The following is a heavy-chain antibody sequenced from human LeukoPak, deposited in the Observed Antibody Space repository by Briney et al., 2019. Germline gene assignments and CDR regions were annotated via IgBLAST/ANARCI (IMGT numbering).Heavy chain of an antibody. V-gene: IGHV3-33*01. CDR3: ARASGDYGEYFDY. D-gene: IGHD4-17*01. CDR1: GFTFSSYG. Sequence: GGSLRLSCAASGFTFSSYGMHWVRQAPGKGLEWVAVIWYDGTNKYYADSVKGRFTISRDNSKNTLFLQMNSLRAEDTAVYYCARASGDYGEYFDYWGQGTLVTVSS. J-gene: IGHJ4*02. CDR2: IWYDGTNK.